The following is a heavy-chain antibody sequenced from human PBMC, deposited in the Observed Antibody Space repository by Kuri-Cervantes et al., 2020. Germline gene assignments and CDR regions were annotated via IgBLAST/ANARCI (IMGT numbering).Heavy chain of an antibody. Sequence: SVKVSCKASGGTFSSYAISWVRQAPGQGLEWMGGIIPIFGTANYAQKFQGRVTMTEDTSTDTAYMELSSLRSEDTAVYYCATVGGWYRQHYFDYWGQGTLVTVSS. CDR2: IIPIFGTA. CDR1: GGTFSSYA. CDR3: ATVGGWYRQHYFDY. V-gene: IGHV1-69*06. D-gene: IGHD6-19*01. J-gene: IGHJ4*02.